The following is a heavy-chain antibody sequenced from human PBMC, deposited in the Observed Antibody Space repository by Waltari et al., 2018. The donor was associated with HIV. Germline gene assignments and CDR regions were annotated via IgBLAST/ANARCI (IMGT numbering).Heavy chain of an antibody. J-gene: IGHJ4*02. CDR1: GFTFSTYE. D-gene: IGHD1-26*01. CDR3: ARDGSSYYGLDY. Sequence: EVQVVESGGGLVQPGGSLRLSCAASGFTFSTYEMNWVSQAPGKGLGWVSYISSSGSTIYYAGSGKGRFTISRDNAKNSLYLQMNSLRAEDTAVYFCARDGSSYYGLDYWGRGTLVTVSS. V-gene: IGHV3-48*03. CDR2: ISSSGSTI.